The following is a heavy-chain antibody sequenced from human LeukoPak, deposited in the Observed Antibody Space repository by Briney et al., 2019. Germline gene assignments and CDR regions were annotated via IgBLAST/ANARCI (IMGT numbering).Heavy chain of an antibody. CDR3: ARYGSGTSYITNYFDY. V-gene: IGHV3-48*02. J-gene: IGHJ4*02. CDR1: GFTFSSYS. D-gene: IGHD3-10*01. Sequence: GGSLRLSCAASGFTFSSYSMNWVRQAPGRGLEWVSYISSDSRTIYYADSVKGRFTISRDNAKNSLYLQMKSLRDEDTAVYYCARYGSGTSYITNYFDYWGQGTLVTVSS. CDR2: ISSDSRTI.